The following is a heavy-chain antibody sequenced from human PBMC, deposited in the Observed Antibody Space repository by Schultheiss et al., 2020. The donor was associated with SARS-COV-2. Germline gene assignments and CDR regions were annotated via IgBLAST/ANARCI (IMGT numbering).Heavy chain of an antibody. V-gene: IGHV4-38-2*02. CDR2: IYYSGST. Sequence: SETLSLTCTVSGFSISSGYYWGWIRQPPGKGLEWIGSIYYSGSTYYNPSLKSRVTISVDTSKNQFSLKLSSVTAADTAVYYCAREGIAARGAYNWFDPWGQGTLVTVSS. D-gene: IGHD6-6*01. CDR1: GFSISSGYY. J-gene: IGHJ5*02. CDR3: AREGIAARGAYNWFDP.